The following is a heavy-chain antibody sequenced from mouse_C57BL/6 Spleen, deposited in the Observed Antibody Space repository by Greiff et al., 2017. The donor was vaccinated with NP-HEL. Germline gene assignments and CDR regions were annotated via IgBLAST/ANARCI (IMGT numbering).Heavy chain of an antibody. CDR2: ISSGSSTI. J-gene: IGHJ2*01. CDR1: GFTFSDYG. D-gene: IGHD1-1*01. Sequence: VQLKESGGGLVKPGGSLKLSCAASGFTFSDYGMHWVRQAPEKGLEWVAYISSGSSTIYYADTVKGRFTISRDNAKNTLFLQMTSLRSEDTAMYYWARPGSSVHYYFDYWGQGTTLTVSS. CDR3: ARPGSSVHYYFDY. V-gene: IGHV5-17*01.